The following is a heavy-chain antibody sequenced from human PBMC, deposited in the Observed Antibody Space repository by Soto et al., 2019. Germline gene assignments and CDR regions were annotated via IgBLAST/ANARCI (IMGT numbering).Heavy chain of an antibody. CDR3: ARWSYLDY. CDR2: ISGSDGKT. J-gene: IGHJ4*02. V-gene: IGHV3-23*01. D-gene: IGHD3-3*01. CDR1: GFSFGSYT. Sequence: GGSLRLSCAASGFSFGSYTLSWVRQAPGKGLEWVSTISGSDGKTFYADSVKGRFSISRDTSQNTLYLQMNSLRADDTAIYYCARWSYLDYWGQGTRVTVSS.